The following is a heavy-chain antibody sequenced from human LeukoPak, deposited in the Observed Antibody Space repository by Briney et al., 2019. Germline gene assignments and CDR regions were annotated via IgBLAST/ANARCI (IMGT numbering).Heavy chain of an antibody. CDR3: AKATAPIWFGEFHIDY. Sequence: PGGSLRLSCAASGFTFSSYAMSWVRQAPGKGLEWVSAISGSGGSTYYADSVKGRFTISRDNSKNTLYLQMNSLRAEDTAVYYCAKATAPIWFGEFHIDYWGQGTLVTVSS. CDR2: ISGSGGST. V-gene: IGHV3-23*01. D-gene: IGHD3-10*01. CDR1: GFTFSSYA. J-gene: IGHJ4*02.